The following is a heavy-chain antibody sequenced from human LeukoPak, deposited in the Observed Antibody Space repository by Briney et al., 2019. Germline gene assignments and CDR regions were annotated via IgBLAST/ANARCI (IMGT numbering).Heavy chain of an antibody. CDR3: VKAGIVVVPAAIGYWYFDL. CDR2: ISSNEGST. J-gene: IGHJ2*01. CDR1: GFTFSSYA. D-gene: IGHD2-2*01. Sequence: GGSLRLSCSASGFTFSSYAMHWVRQAPGKGLEYVSAISSNEGSTYYADSVEGRFTISRDNSKNTLYLQMSSLRADDTAVYYCVKAGIVVVPAAIGYWYFDLWGRGTLVTVSS. V-gene: IGHV3-64D*06.